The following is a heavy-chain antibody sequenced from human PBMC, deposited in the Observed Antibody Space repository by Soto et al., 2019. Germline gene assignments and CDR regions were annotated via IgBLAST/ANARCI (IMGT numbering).Heavy chain of an antibody. J-gene: IGHJ5*01. D-gene: IGHD3-22*01. CDR3: ARNGGAHYDSRGYHYALES. CDR2: IDLSYSYR. V-gene: IGHV5-10-1*01. Sequence: GESRKIGCKCSGYSFRNDWITWVRHMPGEGLEWSERIDLSYSYRSYRPSFQGHVSFSAATSINTPYLQWSSLRASDTAMYYCARNGGAHYDSRGYHYALESWGQGTPVTVSS. CDR1: GYSFRNDW.